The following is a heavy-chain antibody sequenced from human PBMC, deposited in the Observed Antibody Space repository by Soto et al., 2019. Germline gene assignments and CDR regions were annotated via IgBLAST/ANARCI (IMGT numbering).Heavy chain of an antibody. CDR2: ISSSSSYR. CDR1: XXXXXXXX. CDR3: ATLRLREYYFDY. J-gene: IGHJ4*02. V-gene: IGHV3-21*01. D-gene: IGHD2-21*02. Sequence: GGSLRLSXXASXXXXXXXXXXXXXQAPGXGXEWVSFISSSSSYRYYPDSVKGRFTISRDNAKNSLYLQMNSLRAEDTAVYYCATLRLREYYFDYWGQGTLVTVSS.